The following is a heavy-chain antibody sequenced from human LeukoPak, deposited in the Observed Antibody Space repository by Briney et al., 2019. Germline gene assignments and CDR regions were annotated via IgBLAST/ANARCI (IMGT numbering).Heavy chain of an antibody. Sequence: PGGSLRLSCAASGFTVSSNYMSWVRQAPGKGLEWVSVIYSGGSTYYADSVKGRFTISRDNAKNSQYLQMNSLRAEDTAVYYCARDTGYNTFDYWGQGTLVTVSS. CDR2: IYSGGST. J-gene: IGHJ4*02. CDR1: GFTVSSNY. CDR3: ARDTGYNTFDY. D-gene: IGHD5-24*01. V-gene: IGHV3-53*01.